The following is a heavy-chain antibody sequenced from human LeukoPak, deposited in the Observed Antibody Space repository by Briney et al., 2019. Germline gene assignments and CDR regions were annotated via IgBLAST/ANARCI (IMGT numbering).Heavy chain of an antibody. Sequence: GGSLRLSCAASGFTFSSYAMHWVRQAPGKGLEWVALISYDESNTFYADSVKGRFTISRDNSKNTLYLQMNSLRVEDTAVYYCARDGDGDYVFSYYDYWGQGTLVTVSS. CDR1: GFTFSSYA. V-gene: IGHV3-30*04. CDR3: ARDGDGDYVFSYYDY. D-gene: IGHD4-17*01. J-gene: IGHJ4*02. CDR2: ISYDESNT.